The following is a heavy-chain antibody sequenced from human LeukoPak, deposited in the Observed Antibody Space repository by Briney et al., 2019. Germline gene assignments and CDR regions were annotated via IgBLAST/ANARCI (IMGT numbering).Heavy chain of an antibody. CDR1: GGSISSYY. CDR2: IYYSGST. Sequence: SETLSLTCTVSGGSISSYYWSWIRQPPGKGLEWIGYIYYSGSTNYNPSLKSRVTISVDKSKNQFSLKLSSVTAADTAVYYCARETAGALYYFDYWGQGTLVTVSS. CDR3: ARETAGALYYFDY. J-gene: IGHJ4*02. D-gene: IGHD1-26*01. V-gene: IGHV4-59*12.